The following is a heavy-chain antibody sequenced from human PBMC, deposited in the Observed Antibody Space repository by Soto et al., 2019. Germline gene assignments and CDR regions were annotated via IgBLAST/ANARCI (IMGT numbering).Heavy chain of an antibody. J-gene: IGHJ6*04. D-gene: IGHD4-17*01. Sequence: GGSLRLSCAASGFTFSSYGMHWVRQAPGKGLEWVAVISYDGSNKYYADSVKGRFTISRDNSKNTLYLQMNSLRAEDTAVYYCAKVPSSYGNYVYYYYGMDVWGKGTTVTVSS. CDR2: ISYDGSNK. CDR3: AKVPSSYGNYVYYYYGMDV. CDR1: GFTFSSYG. V-gene: IGHV3-30*18.